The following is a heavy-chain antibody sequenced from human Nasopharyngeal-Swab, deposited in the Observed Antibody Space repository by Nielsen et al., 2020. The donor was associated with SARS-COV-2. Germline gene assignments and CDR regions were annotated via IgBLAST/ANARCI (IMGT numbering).Heavy chain of an antibody. J-gene: IGHJ6*03. V-gene: IGHV1-69*06. D-gene: IGHD5-24*01. CDR2: IIPIFGTA. Sequence: WVRQAPGQGLEWMGGIIPIFGTANYAQKFQGRVTITADKSTSTAYMELSSLRSEDTAMYYCATQDGYNYYYYYMDVWGKGTTVTVSS. CDR3: ATQDGYNYYYYYMDV.